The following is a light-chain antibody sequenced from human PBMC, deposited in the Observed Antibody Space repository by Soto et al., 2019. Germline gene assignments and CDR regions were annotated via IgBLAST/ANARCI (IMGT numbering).Light chain of an antibody. CDR3: QSYDSSLSGYVV. CDR1: SSNIGAGYD. V-gene: IGLV1-40*01. CDR2: TNN. Sequence: QPVLTQPPSVSGAPGQRITISCTGSSSNIGAGYDVHWYQQLPGTAPKLLIYTNNNRPSGVPDRFSGSKSGTSASLAITGLQAEDEADYYCQSYDSSLSGYVVFGGGTQLTVL. J-gene: IGLJ2*01.